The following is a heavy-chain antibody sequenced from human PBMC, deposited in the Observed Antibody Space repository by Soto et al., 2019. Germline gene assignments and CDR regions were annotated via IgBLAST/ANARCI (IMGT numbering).Heavy chain of an antibody. D-gene: IGHD4-17*01. CDR3: TTVPLYGGYHVYDY. CDR2: IKSKTDGGTT. J-gene: IGHJ4*02. V-gene: IGHV3-15*01. CDR1: GFTFSNAW. Sequence: EVQLVESGGGLVKPGGSLRLSCAASGFTFSNAWMSWVRQAPGKGLEWVGRIKSKTDGGTTDYAAPVKGRFTISRDDSKVTLYLQMNSLKTEDTAVYYCTTVPLYGGYHVYDYWGQGTLVTVSS.